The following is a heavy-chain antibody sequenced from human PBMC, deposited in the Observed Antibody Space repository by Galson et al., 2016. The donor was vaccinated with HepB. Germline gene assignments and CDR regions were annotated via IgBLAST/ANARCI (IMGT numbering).Heavy chain of an antibody. J-gene: IGHJ1*01. D-gene: IGHD3-10*01. CDR1: GYSFTTSS. V-gene: IGHV1-3*01. CDR2: ITPGNGNT. Sequence: SVKVSCKASGYSFTTSSIHWVRQAPGQRLEWMGWITPGNGNTKYSQNFQGRVTFTRDTSASTAYMDLSSLRSEDTAVYYCASRIGGLYYGHWGQGTLVTVSS. CDR3: ASRIGGLYYGH.